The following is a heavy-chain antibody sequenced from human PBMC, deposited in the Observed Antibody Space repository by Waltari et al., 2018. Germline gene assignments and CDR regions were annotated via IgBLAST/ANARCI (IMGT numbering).Heavy chain of an antibody. CDR2: INHSGST. V-gene: IGHV4-34*01. Sequence: QVHLQQWGAGLLKPSETLSLTCAVYGGSFSGYYWSWHRQPPGKGLEWIGEINHSGSTNYNPSLKSRVTISVDTSKNQFSLKLSSVTAADTAVYYCASSRPGGFTAVYWGQGTLVTVSS. D-gene: IGHD2-21*02. J-gene: IGHJ4*02. CDR1: GGSFSGYY. CDR3: ASSRPGGFTAVY.